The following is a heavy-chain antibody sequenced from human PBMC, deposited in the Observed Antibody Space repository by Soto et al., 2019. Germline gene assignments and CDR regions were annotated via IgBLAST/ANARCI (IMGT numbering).Heavy chain of an antibody. D-gene: IGHD6-6*01. J-gene: IGHJ4*02. CDR2: MSYDGTKR. CDR1: GFSFSDYG. V-gene: IGHV3-30*18. CDR3: AKERVSRSYLYYFDY. Sequence: GGSLRLSCAASGFSFSDYGMHWVRQAPGKGLEWVALMSYDGTKRYYGDSVKGRFTISRDNSKNMLFLQMNSLRAEDTAVYYCAKERVSRSYLYYFDYWSQGTLVTVSS.